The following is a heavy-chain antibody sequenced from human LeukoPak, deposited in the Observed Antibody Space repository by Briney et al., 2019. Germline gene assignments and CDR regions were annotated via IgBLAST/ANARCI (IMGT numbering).Heavy chain of an antibody. J-gene: IGHJ6*03. D-gene: IGHD3-3*01. CDR1: GGSISSSSYY. CDR2: IYYSGST. CDR3: RLHTDYDVLRFLEGPMDV. Sequence: PSETLSLTCTVSGGSISSSSYYWGWIRQPPGKGLEWIGSIYYSGSTYYNPSLKSRVTISVDTSKNQFSLKLSSVTAADTAVYYCRLHTDYDVLRFLEGPMDVWGKGTTVTVSS. V-gene: IGHV4-39*07.